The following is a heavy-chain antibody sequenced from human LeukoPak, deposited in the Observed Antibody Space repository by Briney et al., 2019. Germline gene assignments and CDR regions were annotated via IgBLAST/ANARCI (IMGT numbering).Heavy chain of an antibody. Sequence: PSETLSLTCAVYGGSFSGYYWSWIRQPAGKGLQWIGHISTSGSTNYSPSLKSRVTMSIDTSKNQFSLNLSSVTAADTAVYYCARGASGSSLSGFDIWGQGTMVTVSS. CDR2: ISTSGST. J-gene: IGHJ3*02. CDR3: ARGASGSSLSGFDI. V-gene: IGHV4-59*10. CDR1: GGSFSGYY. D-gene: IGHD1-26*01.